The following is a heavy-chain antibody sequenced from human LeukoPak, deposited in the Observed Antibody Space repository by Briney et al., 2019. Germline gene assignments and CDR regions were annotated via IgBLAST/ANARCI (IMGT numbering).Heavy chain of an antibody. Sequence: SETLSLTCTVPGGSISSGGYYWSWIRQHPGKGLEWIGYIYYSGSTYYNPSLKSRVTISVDTSKNQFSLKLSSVTAADTAVYYCAVQTYYYDSSGYDYWGQGTLVTVPS. CDR2: IYYSGST. D-gene: IGHD3-22*01. CDR1: GGSISSGGYY. V-gene: IGHV4-31*03. J-gene: IGHJ4*02. CDR3: AVQTYYYDSSGYDY.